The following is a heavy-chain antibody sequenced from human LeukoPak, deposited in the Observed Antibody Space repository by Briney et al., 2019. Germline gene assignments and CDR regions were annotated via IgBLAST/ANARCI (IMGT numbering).Heavy chain of an antibody. J-gene: IGHJ4*02. V-gene: IGHV3-30*02. CDR3: AKDTNRVYYFDY. CDR1: GFTFSSYG. Sequence: TGGSLRLSCAASGFTFSSYGMHWVRQAPGKGLEWVAFIRYDGSNKYYADSVKGRFTISRDNSKNTLYLQMNSLRAEDTAVYYCAKDTNRVYYFDYWGQGTLVTASS. CDR2: IRYDGSNK. D-gene: IGHD1-14*01.